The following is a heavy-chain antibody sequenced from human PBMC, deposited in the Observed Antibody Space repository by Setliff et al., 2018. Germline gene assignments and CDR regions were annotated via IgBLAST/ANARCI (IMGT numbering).Heavy chain of an antibody. CDR1: GDSMSSYY. CDR3: ARGNMLDGAGRGFDY. V-gene: IGHV4-59*01. D-gene: IGHD3-10*01. J-gene: IGHJ4*02. Sequence: SETLSLTCSVSGDSMSSYYWNWIRQSTGKGLEWIGNIYYGGSANYNPSLKSRVTISVDMSKNQLSLRLNSLTAADTAIYYCARGNMLDGAGRGFDYWGQGTLVTVSS. CDR2: IYYGGSA.